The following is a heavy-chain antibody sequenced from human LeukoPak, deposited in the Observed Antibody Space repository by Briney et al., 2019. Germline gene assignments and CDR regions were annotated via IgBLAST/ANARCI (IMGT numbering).Heavy chain of an antibody. CDR2: IIPIFGTA. Sequence: SVKVSCKASGYTFTSYGITWVRQAPGQGLEWMGRIIPIFGTANYAQKFQGRVTITTDESTSTAYMELSSLRSEDTAVYYCARSRGGTMYYFDYWGQGTLVTVSS. D-gene: IGHD2-15*01. CDR1: GYTFTSYG. V-gene: IGHV1-69*05. CDR3: ARSRGGTMYYFDY. J-gene: IGHJ4*02.